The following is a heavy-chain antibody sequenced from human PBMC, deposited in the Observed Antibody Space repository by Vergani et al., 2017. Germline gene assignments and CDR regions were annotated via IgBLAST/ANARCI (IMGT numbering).Heavy chain of an antibody. D-gene: IGHD2-15*01. Sequence: QVQLQESGPGLVKASQTLSLTCSVSGAYVGSGGYYWSWVRQRPGMGLDWIGYIYYSGTTYYNPSLGSRLTISLDTSENHLSLKLTSVTAADTAVYYCTRHWAVVAANNWFDPWGQGTLVTVSS. V-gene: IGHV4-31*03. CDR3: TRHWAVVAANNWFDP. CDR2: IYYSGTT. J-gene: IGHJ5*02. CDR1: GAYVGSGGYY.